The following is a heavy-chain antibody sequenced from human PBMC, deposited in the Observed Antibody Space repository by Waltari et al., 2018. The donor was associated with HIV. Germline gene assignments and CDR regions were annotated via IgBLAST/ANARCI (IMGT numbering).Heavy chain of an antibody. V-gene: IGHV3-30*18. Sequence: QVQLVESGGGVVKPGRSLGLSCSASGLPFSRDGLHWVRQAPGKGLEWVAVIWHDETNKYYADSVTGRFTISRDNSMNTLYLQMNSLRAEDTAMYYCAKEDSSSSDPHYFDYWGQGTLVTVSS. CDR2: IWHDETNK. J-gene: IGHJ4*02. D-gene: IGHD6-6*01. CDR3: AKEDSSSSDPHYFDY. CDR1: GLPFSRDG.